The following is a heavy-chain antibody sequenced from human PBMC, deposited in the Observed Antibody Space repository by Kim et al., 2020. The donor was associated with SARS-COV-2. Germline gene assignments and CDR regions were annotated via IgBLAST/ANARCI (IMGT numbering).Heavy chain of an antibody. Sequence: STSYNPSLKSRVTISVDTSKNQFSLKLSSVTAADTAVYYCASQIDYGDYAWGQGTLVTVSS. D-gene: IGHD4-17*01. CDR2: ST. V-gene: IGHV4-39*01. CDR3: ASQIDYGDYA. J-gene: IGHJ5*02.